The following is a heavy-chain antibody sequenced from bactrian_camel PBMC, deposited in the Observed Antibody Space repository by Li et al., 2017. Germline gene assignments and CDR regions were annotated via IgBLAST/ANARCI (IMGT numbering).Heavy chain of an antibody. Sequence: HVQLVESGGGSVQAGGSLRLSCAPSGQSFTGYCMAWFRQAPGEERKAVASLDSGGTTSYADSVKGRFTISKDNAMNTIYLQMDSLKPEDTAMYYCAAARTYCSGHYLVPVSHYDCWGQGTQVTVS. CDR2: LDSGGTT. D-gene: IGHD2*01. V-gene: IGHV3S55*01. J-gene: IGHJ4*01. CDR3: AAARTYCSGHYLVPVSHYDC. CDR1: GQSFTGYC.